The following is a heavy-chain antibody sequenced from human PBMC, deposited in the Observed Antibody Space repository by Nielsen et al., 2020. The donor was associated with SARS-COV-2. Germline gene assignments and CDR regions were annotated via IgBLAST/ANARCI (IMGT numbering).Heavy chain of an antibody. Sequence: GGSLSLSCAASGVTFSNFAMHCVRQAPGKGLEWMTIISSDGSNEHYADSVKGRFTIARDNSKNTVFLQMNSLKLEDTAVYYCAKGGSGSYRYYFDYWGQGTLVTVSS. CDR3: AKGGSGSYRYYFDY. V-gene: IGHV3-30*04. CDR2: ISSDGSNE. CDR1: GVTFSNFA. J-gene: IGHJ4*02. D-gene: IGHD1-26*01.